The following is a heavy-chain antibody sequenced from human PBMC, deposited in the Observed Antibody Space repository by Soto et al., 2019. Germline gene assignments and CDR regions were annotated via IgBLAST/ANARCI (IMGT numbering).Heavy chain of an antibody. D-gene: IGHD6-13*01. CDR2: ISYDGSNK. J-gene: IGHJ5*02. Sequence: GGSLRLSCAASGFTFSSYAMHWVRQAPGKGLEWVAVISYDGSNKYYADSVKGRFTISRDNSKNTLYLQMNSLRAEDTAVYYCARDLQQLVPVWFDPWGQGTLVTVSS. CDR1: GFTFSSYA. CDR3: ARDLQQLVPVWFDP. V-gene: IGHV3-30-3*01.